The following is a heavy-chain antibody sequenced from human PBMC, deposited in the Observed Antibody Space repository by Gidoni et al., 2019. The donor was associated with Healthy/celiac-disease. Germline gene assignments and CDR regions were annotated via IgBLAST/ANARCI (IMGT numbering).Heavy chain of an antibody. CDR1: GFHFSSYA. J-gene: IGHJ4*02. CDR3: ARDPDYYDSSGYYDY. Sequence: VQLVESGGGVVQPGRSLRLSCAASGFHFSSYAMHWVRQAPGKGLEWVAVISYDGSNKYYADSVKGRFTISRDNSKNTLYLQMNSLRAEDTAVYYCARDPDYYDSSGYYDYWGQGTLVTVSS. V-gene: IGHV3-30-3*01. D-gene: IGHD3-22*01. CDR2: ISYDGSNK.